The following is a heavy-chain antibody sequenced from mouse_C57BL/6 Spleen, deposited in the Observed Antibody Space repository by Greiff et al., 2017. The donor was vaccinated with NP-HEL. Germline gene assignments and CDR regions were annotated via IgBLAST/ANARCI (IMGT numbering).Heavy chain of an antibody. CDR1: GYTFTSYW. V-gene: IGHV1-50*01. J-gene: IGHJ3*01. CDR3: AKGLGAD. D-gene: IGHD2-2*01. Sequence: VQLQQPGAELVKPGASVKLSCKASGYTFTSYWMQWVKQRPGQGLEWIGEIEPSASYTNYNPKFKGKATLTVDTSSRPAYLQLSSLTSEDSAVYYCAKGLGADWGQGTLVTVSA. CDR2: IEPSASYT.